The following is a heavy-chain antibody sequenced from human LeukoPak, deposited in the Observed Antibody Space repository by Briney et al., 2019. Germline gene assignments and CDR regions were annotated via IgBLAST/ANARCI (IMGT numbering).Heavy chain of an antibody. D-gene: IGHD3-10*01. CDR2: ISAYNGNT. CDR1: GYTFTSYG. CDR3: ARGHYGSGSYPDY. V-gene: IGHV1-18*01. J-gene: IGHJ4*02. Sequence: ASVKVSCKASGYTFTSYGISWVRQAPGQGLEWMGWISAYNGNTNYAQKHQGRGTMTTDTSTSTANMDLRSLRSGDTAVYSCARGHYGSGSYPDYWGQGTLVTVSS.